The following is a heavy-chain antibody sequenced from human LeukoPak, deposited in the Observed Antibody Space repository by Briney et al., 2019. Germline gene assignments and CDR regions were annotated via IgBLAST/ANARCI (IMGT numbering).Heavy chain of an antibody. CDR2: INHSGST. Sequence: PSETLSLTCAVYGGSFSGYYWSWIRQPPGNGLEWIGEINHSGSTNYNPSLKSRVTISVDTSKNQFSLKLSSVTAADTAVYYCARGHYCSGGSCYDYWGQGTLVTVSS. J-gene: IGHJ4*02. CDR1: GGSFSGYY. V-gene: IGHV4-34*01. D-gene: IGHD2-15*01. CDR3: ARGHYCSGGSCYDY.